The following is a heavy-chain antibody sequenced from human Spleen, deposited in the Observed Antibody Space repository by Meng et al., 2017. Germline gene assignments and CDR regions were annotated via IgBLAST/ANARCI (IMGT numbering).Heavy chain of an antibody. CDR1: GFTFRSYG. CDR3: AANDYIIDY. CDR2: ISYDGSNK. V-gene: IGHV3-30*03. Sequence: QVQLVESGGGVVQPGRSLRLSCAASGFTFRSYGMHWVRQAPGKGLEWVAVISYDGSNKHYTDSVKGRFTISRDNSKNTLYLQMNSLRAEDTAVYYCAANDYIIDYWGQGTLVTVSS. D-gene: IGHD4-11*01. J-gene: IGHJ4*02.